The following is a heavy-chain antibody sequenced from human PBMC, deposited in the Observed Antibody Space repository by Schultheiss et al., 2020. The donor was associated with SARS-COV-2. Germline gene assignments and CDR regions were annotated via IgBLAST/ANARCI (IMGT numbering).Heavy chain of an antibody. Sequence: TLSLTCTVSGGSISSSSYYWSWIRQPPGKALEWLALIYWDDDKRYSPSLKSRLTITKDTSKNQVVLTMTNMDPVDTATYYCARRQQLVGGWFDPWGQGTLVTVSS. CDR2: IYWDDDK. CDR1: GGSISSSSYY. D-gene: IGHD6-13*01. V-gene: IGHV2-5*08. J-gene: IGHJ5*02. CDR3: ARRQQLVGGWFDP.